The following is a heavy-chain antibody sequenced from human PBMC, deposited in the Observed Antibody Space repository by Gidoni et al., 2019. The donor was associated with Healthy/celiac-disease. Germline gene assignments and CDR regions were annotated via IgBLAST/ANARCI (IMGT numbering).Heavy chain of an antibody. CDR2: IDPSDSYT. Sequence: EVQLVQSGAEVKKPGESLRISCKGSGYSFTSYWISWVRQMPGKGLEWMGRIDPSDSYTNYSPSFQGHVTISADKSISTAYLQWSSLKASDTAMYYCARARRTAMVPYGMDVWGQGTTVTVSS. V-gene: IGHV5-10-1*03. CDR1: GYSFTSYW. D-gene: IGHD5-18*01. J-gene: IGHJ6*02. CDR3: ARARRTAMVPYGMDV.